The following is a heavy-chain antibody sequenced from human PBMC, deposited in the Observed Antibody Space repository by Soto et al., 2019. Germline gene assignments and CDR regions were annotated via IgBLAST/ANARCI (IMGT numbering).Heavy chain of an antibody. J-gene: IGHJ3*02. CDR1: GFTFDYYA. Sequence: EVQLVEAGGGLVQPGRSLRLSCAGSGFTFDYYAMHWVRQAAGKGLEWVSGISWDSDTIEYADSVQGRFTISRDNAKNALYMQMNSMSLEDTALYFCAKDMTPNYSDINAYAAFDKWGLGKRITVSS. D-gene: IGHD3-22*01. CDR2: ISWDSDTI. V-gene: IGHV3-9*01. CDR3: AKDMTPNYSDINAYAAFDK.